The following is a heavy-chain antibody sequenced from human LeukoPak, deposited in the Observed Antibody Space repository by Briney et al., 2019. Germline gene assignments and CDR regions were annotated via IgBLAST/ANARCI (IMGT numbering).Heavy chain of an antibody. CDR2: ISWDGGST. J-gene: IGHJ6*03. CDR3: AKDCSSTSCPHYYMDV. CDR1: GFTFDDYA. D-gene: IGHD2-2*01. Sequence: PGGSLRLSCAASGFTFDDYAMHWVRQAPGKGVEGVSRISWDGGSTYYADSVKGRFTISRDKSKNSLYLQMNSLRAEDTALYYCAKDCSSTSCPHYYMDVWGKGTTVTVSS. V-gene: IGHV3-43D*04.